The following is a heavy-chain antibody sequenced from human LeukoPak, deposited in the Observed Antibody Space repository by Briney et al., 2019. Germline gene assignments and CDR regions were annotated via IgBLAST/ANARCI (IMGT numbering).Heavy chain of an antibody. D-gene: IGHD6-13*01. CDR2: IYTSGST. CDR3: ARLGIAAAGFDY. Sequence: PSQTLSLTCTVSGGSISSGSYYWSWIRQPAGKGLEWIGRIYTSGSTNYNPSLKSRVTMSVDTSKNQFSLKLSSVTAADTAVYYCARLGIAAAGFDYWGQGTLVTVSS. J-gene: IGHJ4*02. V-gene: IGHV4-61*02. CDR1: GGSISSGSYY.